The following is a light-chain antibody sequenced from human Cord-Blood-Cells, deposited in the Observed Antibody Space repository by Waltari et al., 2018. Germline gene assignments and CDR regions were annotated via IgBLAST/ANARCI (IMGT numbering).Light chain of an antibody. CDR2: GAS. V-gene: IGKV3-20*01. J-gene: IGKJ2*01. CDR3: QQYGSSSYT. CDR1: QSVSSSY. Sequence: EIVLTQSPGTLSLSPGERATLSCRASQSVSSSYLAWYQLKPGQAPRLLIYGASSRATGIPDRFSGSGSGTDFTLTISRLEPEDFAVYYCQQYGSSSYTFGQGTKLEIK.